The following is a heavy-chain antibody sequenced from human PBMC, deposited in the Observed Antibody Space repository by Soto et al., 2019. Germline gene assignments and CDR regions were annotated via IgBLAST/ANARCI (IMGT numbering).Heavy chain of an antibody. CDR1: GGSISSYY. Sequence: SETLSLTCTVSGGSISSYYWSWIRQPPGKGLEWIGYIYYSGSTNYNPSLKSRVTISVDTSKNQFSLKLSSVTAADTAVYYCAGSRLRGEFDAFDIWGQGTMVTVSS. J-gene: IGHJ3*02. D-gene: IGHD3-16*01. CDR3: AGSRLRGEFDAFDI. V-gene: IGHV4-59*01. CDR2: IYYSGST.